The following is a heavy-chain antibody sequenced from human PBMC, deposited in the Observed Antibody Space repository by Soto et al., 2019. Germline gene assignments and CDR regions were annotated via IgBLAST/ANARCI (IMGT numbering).Heavy chain of an antibody. CDR2: IKEDGSEK. CDR1: GLTFSSYW. J-gene: IGHJ4*01. Sequence: EVQLVESGGGLAQPGGSLRLSCVASGLTFSSYWMTWVRQAPGKGLEWVANIKEDGSEKYYVDSVKGRFTISRDNAKNSLYLQMNNLRVEDTAVYYCARGEAIGDDNWGQGTLVTVSS. V-gene: IGHV3-7*01. CDR3: ARGEAIGDDN. D-gene: IGHD3-10*01.